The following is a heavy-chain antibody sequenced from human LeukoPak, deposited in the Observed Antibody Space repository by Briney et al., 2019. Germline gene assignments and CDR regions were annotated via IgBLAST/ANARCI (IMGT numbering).Heavy chain of an antibody. D-gene: IGHD3-22*01. CDR2: ISSSSSTI. Sequence: GGSLRLSCAASGFTFSSYSMNWVRQAPGKGLEWVSYISSSSSTIYYADSVKGRFTISRDNAKNLLYLQMNSLRAEDTAVYYCARDYYDSSGYYWRDYWGQGTLVTVSS. CDR3: ARDYYDSSGYYWRDY. J-gene: IGHJ4*02. CDR1: GFTFSSYS. V-gene: IGHV3-48*01.